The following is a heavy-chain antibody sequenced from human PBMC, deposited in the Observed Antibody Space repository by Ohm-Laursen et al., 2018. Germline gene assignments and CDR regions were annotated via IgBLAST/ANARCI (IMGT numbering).Heavy chain of an antibody. Sequence: SLRLSCAASGFTFSSYAMSWVRQAPGKGLEWVSTVTSSGATHYADSVKGRFTISRDFSMNTVYLQVNSLRVDDTAVYYCAITGGFWNYWGQGTLVTVSS. J-gene: IGHJ4*02. CDR3: AITGGFWNY. V-gene: IGHV3-23*01. D-gene: IGHD3-10*01. CDR1: GFTFSSYA. CDR2: VTSSGAT.